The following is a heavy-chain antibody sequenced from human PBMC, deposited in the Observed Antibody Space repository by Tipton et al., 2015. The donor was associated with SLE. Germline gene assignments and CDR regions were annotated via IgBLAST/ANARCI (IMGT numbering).Heavy chain of an antibody. CDR3: ATKTGTVAAPFDY. V-gene: IGHV3-30*02. D-gene: IGHD6-19*01. CDR2: IRYDGSNK. CDR1: GFTFSSYG. Sequence: SLRLSCAASGFTFSSYGMHWVRQAPGKGLEWVAFIRYDGSNKYYADSVKGRFTISRDNSKNTLYPQMNSLRAEDTAVYYCATKTGTVAAPFDYWGQGTLVTVSS. J-gene: IGHJ4*02.